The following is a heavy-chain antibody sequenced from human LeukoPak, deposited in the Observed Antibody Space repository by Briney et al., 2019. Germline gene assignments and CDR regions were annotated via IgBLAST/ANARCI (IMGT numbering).Heavy chain of an antibody. D-gene: IGHD3-22*01. V-gene: IGHV3-11*04. CDR1: GFTFSSYW. CDR3: ARDLTLNYYDSSGYYSLDAFDI. CDR2: ISSSGSTI. J-gene: IGHJ3*02. Sequence: GGSLRLSCAASGFTFSSYWMSWTRQAPGKGLEWVSYISSSGSTIYYADSVKGRFTISRDNAKNSLYLQMNSLRAEDTAVYYCARDLTLNYYDSSGYYSLDAFDIWGQGTMVTVSS.